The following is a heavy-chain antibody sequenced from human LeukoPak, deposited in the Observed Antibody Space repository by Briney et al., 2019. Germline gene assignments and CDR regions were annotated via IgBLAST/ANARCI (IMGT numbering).Heavy chain of an antibody. CDR1: GFTFSSYW. CDR2: IRQDGSEK. CDR3: ARLQWLRKNFDY. V-gene: IGHV3-7*01. D-gene: IGHD5-12*01. Sequence: SGGSLRLSCAASGFTFSSYWMTWVRQAPGKGLAWVADIRQDGSEKYHVDSVKGRFTISRDNSKNSLYLQMNSLRAEDTAVYYCARLQWLRKNFDYWGQGTLLTVSS. J-gene: IGHJ4*02.